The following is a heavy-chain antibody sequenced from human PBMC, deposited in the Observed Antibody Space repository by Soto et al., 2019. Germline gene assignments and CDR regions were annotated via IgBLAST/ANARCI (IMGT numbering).Heavy chain of an antibody. CDR3: ARRGDGMDV. CDR1: GYTFTSYA. V-gene: IGHV1-3*05. CDR2: INVGNGNT. D-gene: IGHD3-10*01. Sequence: QVQLVQSGAEEKKPGASVKVSCKASGYTFTSYAMHWVRQAPGQRLEWMGWINVGNGNTKYSQKFQGRVTITRDTAASTADMELSSLRSEDTAVYYCARRGDGMDVWGQGTTVTVSS. J-gene: IGHJ6*02.